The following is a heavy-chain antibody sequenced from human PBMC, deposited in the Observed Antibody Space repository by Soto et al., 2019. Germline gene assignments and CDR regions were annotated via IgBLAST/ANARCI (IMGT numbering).Heavy chain of an antibody. CDR1: GGSISSSSYY. D-gene: IGHD4-17*01. CDR2: IYYSGST. CDR3: ARRVTTTLGAFDI. J-gene: IGHJ3*02. Sequence: QLQLQESGPGLVKPSETLSLTCTVSGGSISSSSYYWGWIRQPPGKGLEWIGSIYYSGSTYYKPSLKNRVTISVDTSKNQFSLKLSSVTAADTAVYYCARRVTTTLGAFDIWGQGTMVTVSS. V-gene: IGHV4-39*01.